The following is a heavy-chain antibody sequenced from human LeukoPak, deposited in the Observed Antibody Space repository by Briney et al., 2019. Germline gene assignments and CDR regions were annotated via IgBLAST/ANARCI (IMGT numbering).Heavy chain of an antibody. D-gene: IGHD6-13*01. CDR1: DGSISSSY. Sequence: PSETLSLTCTVSDGSISSSYWSWIRQPAGKGLEWIGRIYTSGSTNYNPSLKSRVTISVDTSKNQFSLKLSSVTAADTAVYYCARLGQQLGPTDAFDIWGQGTMVTVSS. CDR2: IYTSGST. CDR3: ARLGQQLGPTDAFDI. J-gene: IGHJ3*02. V-gene: IGHV4-4*07.